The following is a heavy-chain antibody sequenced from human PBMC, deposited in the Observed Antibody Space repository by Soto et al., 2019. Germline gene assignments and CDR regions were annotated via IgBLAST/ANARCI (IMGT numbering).Heavy chain of an antibody. J-gene: IGHJ2*01. D-gene: IGHD3-10*01. CDR2: IWYDGSNK. CDR3: ARGRDVLLWFGEPGLSWYFEL. Sequence: QVQLVESGGGVVQPGRSLRLSCAASGFTFSSYGMHWVRQAPGKGLEWVAVIWYDGSNKYYADSVKGRFTISRDNSKNTLHLQENSLKDGEKGVYYCARGRDVLLWFGEPGLSWYFELWGRGTLVTVSS. CDR1: GFTFSSYG. V-gene: IGHV3-33*01.